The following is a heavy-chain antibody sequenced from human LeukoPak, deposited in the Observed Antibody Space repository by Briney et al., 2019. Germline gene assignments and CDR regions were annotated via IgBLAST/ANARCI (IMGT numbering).Heavy chain of an antibody. V-gene: IGHV3-21*01. CDR1: GFTFSSYS. CDR2: ISSSSSYI. J-gene: IGHJ5*02. D-gene: IGHD1-14*01. Sequence: GGSLRLSCAASGFTFSSYSMNWVRQAPGKGLEWVSSISSSSSYICYADSVKGRFTISRDNVKNSLYLQMNSLRAEDTAVYYCARADPGDPWGQGTLVTVSS. CDR3: ARADPGDP.